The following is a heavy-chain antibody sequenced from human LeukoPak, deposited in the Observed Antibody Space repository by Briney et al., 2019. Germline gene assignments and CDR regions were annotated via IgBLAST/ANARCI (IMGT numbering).Heavy chain of an antibody. V-gene: IGHV4-59*01. CDR3: AGSVWVSYPAFEAY. Sequence: PSETLSLTCTVSGGSLSSYYWNWLRQPPGKGLEWIGYIYYSGGTNYSTSLTSRLTLSLDTSKNHCSLMLSSVTAADTDVYYCAGSVWVSYPAFEAYWGRGRLVTAPS. J-gene: IGHJ4*02. CDR1: GGSLSSYY. CDR2: IYYSGGT. D-gene: IGHD3-16*01.